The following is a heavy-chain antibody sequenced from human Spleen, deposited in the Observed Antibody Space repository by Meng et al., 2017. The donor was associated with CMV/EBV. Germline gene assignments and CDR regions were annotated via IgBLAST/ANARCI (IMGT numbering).Heavy chain of an antibody. CDR1: GYTFTDFTDYY. J-gene: IGHJ6*02. CDR2: INPNSGGT. CDR3: ARGEGSTRGCSPSLCYFGLDI. D-gene: IGHD2-21*01. V-gene: IGHV1-2*02. Sequence: ASVKVSCKTSGYTFTDFTDYYTHWVRQAPGHGLEWMGWINPNSGGTNYALKFQGRVTMTRDTSISTAYMELSRLRSDDTAVYYCARGEGSTRGCSPSLCYFGLDIWGQGTTVTVSS.